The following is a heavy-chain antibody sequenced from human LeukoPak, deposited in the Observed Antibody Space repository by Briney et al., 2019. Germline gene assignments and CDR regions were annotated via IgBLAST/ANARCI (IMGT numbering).Heavy chain of an antibody. J-gene: IGHJ4*02. CDR1: GFTFSSYS. CDR2: ISSSSSYI. V-gene: IGHV3-21*01. Sequence: PGGSLRLSCAASGFTFSSYSMNWVRQAPGKGLEWVSSISSSSSYIYYADSVKGRFTISRDNAKNSLYLQMNSLRAEDTAVYYCASPGGSGSYSPGYWGQGTLVTVSS. CDR3: ASPGGSGSYSPGY. D-gene: IGHD3-10*01.